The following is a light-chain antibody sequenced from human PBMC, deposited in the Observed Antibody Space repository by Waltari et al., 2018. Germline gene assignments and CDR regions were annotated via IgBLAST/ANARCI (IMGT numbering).Light chain of an antibody. CDR3: QQYGNSPLT. V-gene: IGKV3-20*01. J-gene: IGKJ4*01. CDR2: GAS. CDR1: QSVSSSY. Sequence: EIVLTQSPGTLSLSPGERATVSCRASQSVSSSYLAWYQQKPGQTPRLLIYGASTRASGISDRFSGSGSGTDFILTISRLEPEDSAVYFCQQYGNSPLTFGGGTKGEIK.